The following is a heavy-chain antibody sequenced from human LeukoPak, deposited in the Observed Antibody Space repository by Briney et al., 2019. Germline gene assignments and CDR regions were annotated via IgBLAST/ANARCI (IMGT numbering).Heavy chain of an antibody. CDR2: IYTSGST. V-gene: IGHV4-4*07. J-gene: IGHJ4*02. Sequence: SETLSLTCTVSGGSISSYYWSWIRQPAGEGLEWIGRIYTSGSTNYNPSLKSRVTMSVDTSKNQFSLKLSSVTAADTAVYYCARDLLTYYYDSSGYFDYWGQGTLVTVSS. CDR3: ARDLLTYYYDSSGYFDY. CDR1: GGSISSYY. D-gene: IGHD3-22*01.